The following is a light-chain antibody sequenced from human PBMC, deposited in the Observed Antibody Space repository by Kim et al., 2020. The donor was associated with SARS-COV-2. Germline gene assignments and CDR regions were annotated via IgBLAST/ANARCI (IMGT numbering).Light chain of an antibody. Sequence: VQLTCTLSSWHSSYAIAWHQQQPEKGPRYLMKLNSDGSHSKGDGIPDRFSGSSSGAERYLTISSLQSEDEADYYCQTWGTGIHWVFGGGTQLTVL. J-gene: IGLJ3*02. V-gene: IGLV4-69*01. CDR3: QTWGTGIHWV. CDR1: SWHSSYA. CDR2: LNSDGSH.